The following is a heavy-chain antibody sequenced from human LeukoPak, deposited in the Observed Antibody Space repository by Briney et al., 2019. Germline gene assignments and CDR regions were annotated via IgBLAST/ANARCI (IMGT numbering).Heavy chain of an antibody. CDR2: IYHSGST. J-gene: IGHJ4*02. Sequence: PSETLSLTCTVSGYSISSGYYWGWIRPPPGKGLEWIGSIYHSGSTYYNPSLKSRVTISVDTSKNQFSLKLSSVTAADTAVYYCARHTTHGDYNPNDYWGQGTLVTVSS. CDR1: GYSISSGYY. CDR3: ARHTTHGDYNPNDY. V-gene: IGHV4-38-2*02. D-gene: IGHD3-16*01.